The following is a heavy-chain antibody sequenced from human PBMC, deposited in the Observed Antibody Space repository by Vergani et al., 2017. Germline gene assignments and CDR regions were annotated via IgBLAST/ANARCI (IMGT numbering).Heavy chain of an antibody. CDR1: GGSFSGYY. D-gene: IGHD3-3*01. J-gene: IGHJ4*02. Sequence: QVQLQQWGAGLLKPSETLSLTCAVYGGSFSGYYWSWIRQPPGKGLEWIGEINHSGSTNYNPSLKSRVTISVDTSKNQFSLKLSSVTAADTAVYYCARLTPSCGVVIMLRYFDYWGQGTLVTVSS. CDR2: INHSGST. CDR3: ARLTPSCGVVIMLRYFDY. V-gene: IGHV4-34*01.